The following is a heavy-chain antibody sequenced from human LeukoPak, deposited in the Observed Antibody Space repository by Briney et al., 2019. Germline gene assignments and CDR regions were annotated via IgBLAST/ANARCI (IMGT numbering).Heavy chain of an antibody. Sequence: GGSLRLSCAASGFTFSSYWMHWVRQTPGKGLVWVSCISTDGSSTTYADSVKGRFTISRDNAKNTLYLQMHSLRAEDTAMYYCARGTQIFWGQGTLVTVSS. J-gene: IGHJ4*02. CDR2: ISTDGSST. D-gene: IGHD2/OR15-2a*01. V-gene: IGHV3-74*01. CDR1: GFTFSSYW. CDR3: ARGTQIF.